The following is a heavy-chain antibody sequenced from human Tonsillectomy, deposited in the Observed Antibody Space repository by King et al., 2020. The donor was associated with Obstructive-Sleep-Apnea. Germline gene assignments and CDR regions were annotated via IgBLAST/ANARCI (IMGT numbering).Heavy chain of an antibody. D-gene: IGHD2-21*02. CDR2: IYPGDSNI. Sequence: QLVQSGAEVKKPGESLKISCKGSGYRFTSYWIGWVRQMPGKGLEWMGIIYPGDSNIRYSPSFQGQVTISAAKSISTAYLQWSSLKASDTAMYYCARPLALDRTCCGADCYSPFDYWGQGTLVTVSS. CDR1: GYRFTSYW. J-gene: IGHJ4*02. V-gene: IGHV5-51*01. CDR3: ARPLALDRTCCGADCYSPFDY.